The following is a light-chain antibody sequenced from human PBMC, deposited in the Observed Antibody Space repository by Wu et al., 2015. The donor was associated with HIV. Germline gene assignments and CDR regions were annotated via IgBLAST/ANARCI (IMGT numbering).Light chain of an antibody. CDR2: DAS. CDR3: QYRTT. CDR1: QSIGNY. V-gene: IGKV3-11*01. J-gene: IGKJ5*01. Sequence: EIVLTQSPAILSLSPGDRATLSCRASQSIGNYLAWYQQKPGQTPRLLFFDASNRATGIPARFSGRGSGTDFTLTISSLESEDFVVYFCQYRTTFGQGTRLESK.